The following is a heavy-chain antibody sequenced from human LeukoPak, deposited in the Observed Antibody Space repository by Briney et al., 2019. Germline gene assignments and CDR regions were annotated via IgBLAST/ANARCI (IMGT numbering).Heavy chain of an antibody. V-gene: IGHV4-4*07. Sequence: SETLSLTCSVSGGSISSYYWSWIRQPAGKGLECTSGSTNYNPSLKSRVTISVDTSKNQFSLKLSSVTAADTAVYYCARQTRHRVPPSFNIAVGRRGAFDYWGQGTLVTVSS. CDR3: ARQTRHRVPPSFNIAVGRRGAFDY. CDR2: TSGST. D-gene: IGHD6-19*01. CDR1: GGSISSYY. J-gene: IGHJ4*02.